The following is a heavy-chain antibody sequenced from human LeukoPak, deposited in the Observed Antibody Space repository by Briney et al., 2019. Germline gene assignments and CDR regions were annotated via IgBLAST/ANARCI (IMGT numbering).Heavy chain of an antibody. Sequence: GGSLRLSCAASGFTFSSYAMSWVRQAPGKGLEWVSATSGSGGSTYYADFVKGRFTISRDNSKNTLFLQMNSLRAEDTALYYCAKGSSGYFVDPWGQGTLVTVSS. J-gene: IGHJ5*02. V-gene: IGHV3-23*01. D-gene: IGHD3-22*01. CDR3: AKGSSGYFVDP. CDR2: TSGSGGST. CDR1: GFTFSSYA.